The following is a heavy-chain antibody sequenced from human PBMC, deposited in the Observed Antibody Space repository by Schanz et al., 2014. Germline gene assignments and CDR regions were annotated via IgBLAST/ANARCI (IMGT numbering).Heavy chain of an antibody. Sequence: QVQLVQSGAEVKKPGASVKVSCKASGYTFTSHGISWVRQAPGQGLEWMGWITAYNGDTNYALKRQGRVTMTTDTSTGTAYMELRSLRSDDTALYYCTRGGYSYALSAFDSWGQGTMVNVSS. CDR3: TRGGYSYALSAFDS. CDR1: GYTFTSHG. D-gene: IGHD5-18*01. J-gene: IGHJ3*02. CDR2: ITAYNGDT. V-gene: IGHV1-18*01.